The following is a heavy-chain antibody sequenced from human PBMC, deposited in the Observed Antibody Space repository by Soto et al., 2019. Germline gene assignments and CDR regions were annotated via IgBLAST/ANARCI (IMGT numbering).Heavy chain of an antibody. CDR3: TRVIVVVPALQGTYYYYGMDV. CDR1: GFTFGDYA. CDR2: IRSKAYGGTT. Sequence: PGGSLRLSCTASGFTFGDYAMSWFRQAPGKGLEWVGFIRSKAYGGTTEYAASVKGRFTISRDDSKSIAYLQMNSLKTEDTAVYYCTRVIVVVPALQGTYYYYGMDVWGQGTTVTVSS. V-gene: IGHV3-49*03. J-gene: IGHJ6*02. D-gene: IGHD2-2*01.